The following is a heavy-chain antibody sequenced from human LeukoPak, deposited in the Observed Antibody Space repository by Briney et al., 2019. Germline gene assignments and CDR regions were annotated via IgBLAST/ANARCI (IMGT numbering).Heavy chain of an antibody. V-gene: IGHV4-59*08. J-gene: IGHJ4*02. Sequence: SETLSLTCTVSGGSISSYYWSWIRQPPGKGLEWTGYIYYSGSTNYNPSLKSRVTISVDTSKNQFSLKLSSVTAADTAVYYCASPPYSSGWYYFDYWGQGTLVTVSS. D-gene: IGHD6-19*01. CDR3: ASPPYSSGWYYFDY. CDR1: GGSISSYY. CDR2: IYYSGST.